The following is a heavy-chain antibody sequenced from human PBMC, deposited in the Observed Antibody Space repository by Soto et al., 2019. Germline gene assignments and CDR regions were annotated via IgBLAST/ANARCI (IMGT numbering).Heavy chain of an antibody. CDR1: GGVFSNYA. D-gene: IGHD3-22*01. Sequence: QVQLVQSGAEVKQPGSSVKVSCKASGGVFSNYALTWVRQAPGQGPEWVGGLVPVFGTPNYAPKFQGRVTVTAVDATRAGYLDLSTLIPADTASFCSARVSPSPRTGYDFDTWGQGTLVIVSS. CDR3: ARVSPSPRTGYDFDT. J-gene: IGHJ5*02. CDR2: LVPVFGTP. V-gene: IGHV1-69*01.